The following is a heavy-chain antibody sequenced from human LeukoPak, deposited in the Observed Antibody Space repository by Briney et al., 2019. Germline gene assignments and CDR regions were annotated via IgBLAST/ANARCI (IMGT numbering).Heavy chain of an antibody. V-gene: IGHV5-51*01. CDR1: GYIFTNYW. J-gene: IGHJ4*02. D-gene: IGHD5-24*01. Sequence: GESLKISCKGSGYIFTNYWIGWVRQMPGGGLGWMGIIYPGDSDFKSSPSFQGQVTISADKSISTAYLQWSSLKASDTAMYYCARGEMATTHPYFDYWGQGTLVTVSS. CDR3: ARGEMATTHPYFDY. CDR2: IYPGDSDF.